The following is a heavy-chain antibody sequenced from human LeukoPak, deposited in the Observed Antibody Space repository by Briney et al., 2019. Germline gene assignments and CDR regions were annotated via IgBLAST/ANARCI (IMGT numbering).Heavy chain of an antibody. V-gene: IGHV1-18*01. Sequence: ASVKVSCKASGYTFTSYGISWVRQAPGQGLEWMGWISAYSGNTNYTQNLQGRVTMTTDTSTSTAYMELRSLRSDDTAMYYCARDHMRMVRGVIIHYYGLDVWGQGTTVTVSS. CDR1: GYTFTSYG. J-gene: IGHJ6*02. CDR2: ISAYSGNT. CDR3: ARDHMRMVRGVIIHYYGLDV. D-gene: IGHD3-10*01.